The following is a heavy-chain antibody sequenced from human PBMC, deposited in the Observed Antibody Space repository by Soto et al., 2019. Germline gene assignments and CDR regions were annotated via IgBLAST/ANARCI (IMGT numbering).Heavy chain of an antibody. Sequence: ASETLSLTCTVSGGSISSSSYYWGWIRQPPGKGLEWIGSIYYSGSTYYNPSLKSRVTISVDTSKNQFSLKLSSVTAADTAVYYCARLGDYCSGGSCYQFYYYYMDVWGKGTTVTVSS. J-gene: IGHJ6*03. V-gene: IGHV4-39*01. CDR3: ARLGDYCSGGSCYQFYYYYMDV. CDR2: IYYSGST. CDR1: GGSISSSSYY. D-gene: IGHD2-15*01.